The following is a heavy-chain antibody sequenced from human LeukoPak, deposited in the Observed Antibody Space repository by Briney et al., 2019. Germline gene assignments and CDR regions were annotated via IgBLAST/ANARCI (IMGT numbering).Heavy chain of an antibody. D-gene: IGHD3-22*01. CDR2: IKQGESER. CDR3: ARGDNSAFDI. Sequence: PGGSLRLSCAASGFTFRSYRMNWVRQAPGKGLEWVANIKQGESERYYVDSVNGRFTISRDNAKNSLYLQMNSLRAEDTAVYYCARGDNSAFDIWGQGTMVTVSS. V-gene: IGHV3-7*04. J-gene: IGHJ3*02. CDR1: GFTFRSYR.